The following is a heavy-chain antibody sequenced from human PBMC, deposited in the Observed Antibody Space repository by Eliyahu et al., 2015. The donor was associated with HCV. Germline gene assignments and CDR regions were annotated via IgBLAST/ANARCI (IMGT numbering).Heavy chain of an antibody. Sequence: QVQLVQSGAEVKKPGASVKVSCKASGYTFTDYYMHWVRQAPGQGLEWMGWINPDNGGTKYARNFQGRVTMTRDTSISTAYMELSRLTSDDTAVYYCARQSPHFDYWGQGTLVTVSS. CDR2: INPDNGGT. CDR3: ARQSPHFDY. CDR1: GYTFTDYY. V-gene: IGHV1-2*02. J-gene: IGHJ4*02.